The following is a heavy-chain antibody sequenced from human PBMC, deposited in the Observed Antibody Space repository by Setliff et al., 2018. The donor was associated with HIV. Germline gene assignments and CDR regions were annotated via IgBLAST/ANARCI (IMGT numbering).Heavy chain of an antibody. D-gene: IGHD3-22*01. J-gene: IGHJ5*02. CDR3: ARHVVVVITVPNWFDP. V-gene: IGHV4-39*01. Sequence: KPSETLSLTCTVSGGSISSSSYYWGWIRQPPGKGLEWIGSIYYSGSTYYNPSLKSRVTISVDTSKNQFSLKLSSVTAAGTAVYYCARHVVVVITVPNWFDPWGQGTLVTVSS. CDR1: GGSISSSSYY. CDR2: IYYSGST.